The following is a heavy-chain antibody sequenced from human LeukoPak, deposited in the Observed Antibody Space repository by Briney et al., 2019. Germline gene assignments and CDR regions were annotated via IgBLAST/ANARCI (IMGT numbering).Heavy chain of an antibody. CDR1: GFVFGTYA. J-gene: IGHJ5*02. Sequence: PGGSLRLSCAASGFVFGTYAMNWVRQAPGKGLEWVAFVSYDGNNQRYADSVKGRFTISRDNSKNTLFLQMNSLRAEDTAVYYCAKASTFGELNRPFDHWGQGTLVTVSS. CDR2: VSYDGNNQ. CDR3: AKASTFGELNRPFDH. V-gene: IGHV3-30*18. D-gene: IGHD3-10*01.